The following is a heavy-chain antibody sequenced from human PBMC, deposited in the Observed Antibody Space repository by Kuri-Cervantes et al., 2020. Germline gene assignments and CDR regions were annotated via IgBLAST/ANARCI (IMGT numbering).Heavy chain of an antibody. CDR1: GYTFKSYA. Sequence: ASVKVSCKASGYTFKSYAMHWVRQAPGQRLEWMGWINGGNGNTEYSQKFQGRVTITRDTSATTAYMELSSLRSEDTAVYYCARVLAGAFDIWGQGTMVTVSS. CDR2: INGGNGNT. J-gene: IGHJ3*02. D-gene: IGHD2-15*01. CDR3: ARVLAGAFDI. V-gene: IGHV1-3*01.